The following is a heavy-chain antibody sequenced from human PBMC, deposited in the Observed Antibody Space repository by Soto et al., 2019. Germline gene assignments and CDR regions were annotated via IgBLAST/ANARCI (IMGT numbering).Heavy chain of an antibody. D-gene: IGHD3-10*01. Sequence: VQLQQGGAGLLKPSETLSLTCGVYDGSSNNYYWSWIRQPPGEGLEWIGEINHSGSTNYNASLKSRVTISEDTSKKQFSLELRFVTAADTAVYYCARGGLIRGVLYYWGQGTLVTVSS. CDR1: DGSSNNYY. J-gene: IGHJ4*02. CDR2: INHSGST. CDR3: ARGGLIRGVLYY. V-gene: IGHV4-34*01.